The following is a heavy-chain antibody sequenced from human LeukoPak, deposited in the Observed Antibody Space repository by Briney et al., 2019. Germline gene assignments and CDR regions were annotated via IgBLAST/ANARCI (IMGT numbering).Heavy chain of an antibody. J-gene: IGHJ4*02. CDR1: SFSFTTDYY. V-gene: IGHV4-38-2*02. Sequence: SETLSLTCTVSSFSFTTDYYWGWIRQPPGKGLEWIGSVFRTGGTYYNPSLRNRVSISLDMSKNQFSLSLHSVTAADTAVCYCSGERAGTIVDFWGRGTLVTVSS. D-gene: IGHD3-3*01. CDR2: VFRTGGT. CDR3: SGERAGTIVDF.